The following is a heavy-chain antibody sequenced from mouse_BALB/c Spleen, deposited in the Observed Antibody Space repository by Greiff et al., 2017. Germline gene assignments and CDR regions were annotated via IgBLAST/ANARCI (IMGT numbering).Heavy chain of an antibody. CDR2: ISSGGGST. V-gene: IGHV5-12-1*01. CDR3: ARGTAWFAY. D-gene: IGHD3-3*01. Sequence: EVMLVESGGGLVKPGGSLKLSCAASGFAFSSYDMSWVRQTPEKRLEWVAYISSGGGSTYYPDPVKGRFTISRDNAKNTMYLQMSSLKSEDTAMYYCARGTAWFAYWGQGTLVTVSA. J-gene: IGHJ3*01. CDR1: GFAFSSYD.